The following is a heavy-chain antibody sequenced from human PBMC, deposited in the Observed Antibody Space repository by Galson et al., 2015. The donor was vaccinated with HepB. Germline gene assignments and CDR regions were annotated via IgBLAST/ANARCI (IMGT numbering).Heavy chain of an antibody. J-gene: IGHJ5*01. CDR1: GFAFDTHA. V-gene: IGHV3-23*01. D-gene: IGHD5-18*01. CDR3: AKGYGLFDS. Sequence: SLRLSCAASGFAFDTHAMRWVRQAPGRGLEWISGISGNGDSTFYADSVKGRFTVSRDNSNNMLYQQMNSLRAEDAGLYFCAKGYGLFDSWGQGILVTVSS. CDR2: ISGNGDST.